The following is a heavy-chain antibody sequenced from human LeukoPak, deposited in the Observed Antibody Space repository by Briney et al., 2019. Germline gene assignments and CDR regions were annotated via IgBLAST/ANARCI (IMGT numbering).Heavy chain of an antibody. D-gene: IGHD6-13*01. J-gene: IGHJ5*02. CDR2: INHSGST. CDR1: GGSFSGYY. Sequence: SETLSLTCAVYGGSFSGYYWSWIRQPPGKGLEWIGEINHSGSTNYNPSLKSRVTISVDTSKNQFSLKLRSVTAADTAMYYCARAYSSSWYYNWFDPWGQGTLVTVSS. CDR3: ARAYSSSWYYNWFDP. V-gene: IGHV4-34*01.